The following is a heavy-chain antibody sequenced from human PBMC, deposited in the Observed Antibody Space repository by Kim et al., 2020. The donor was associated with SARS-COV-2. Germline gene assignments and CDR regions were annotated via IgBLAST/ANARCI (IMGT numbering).Heavy chain of an antibody. Sequence: SVKGRFTISRDNSKNTLYLQMNSLRAEDTAVYYCAKDQKTYYYYYYGMDVWGQGTTVTVSS. CDR3: AKDQKTYYYYYYGMDV. V-gene: IGHV3-30*02. J-gene: IGHJ6*02.